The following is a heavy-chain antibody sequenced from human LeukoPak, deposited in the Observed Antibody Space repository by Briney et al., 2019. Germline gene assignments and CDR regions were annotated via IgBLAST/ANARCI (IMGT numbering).Heavy chain of an antibody. CDR2: IIPIFGTA. Sequence: SVKVSCKASGGTFSRYAISSVRQAPGHELEWMGGIIPIFGTANYAQKFQGRVTITADESTSTAYMELSSLRSEDTAVYYCARGVYRSWGSVANSWGQGTLVTVSS. CDR3: ARGVYRSWGSVANS. D-gene: IGHD3-16*01. CDR1: GGTFSRYA. J-gene: IGHJ4*02. V-gene: IGHV1-69*01.